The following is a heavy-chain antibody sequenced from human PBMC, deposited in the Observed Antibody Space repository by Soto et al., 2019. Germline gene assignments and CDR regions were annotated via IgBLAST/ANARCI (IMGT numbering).Heavy chain of an antibody. J-gene: IGHJ6*03. V-gene: IGHV3-33*01. CDR1: GYTFSSYG. Sequence: GGSLRLSCVGSGYTFSSYGMHWVRQAPGKGPERVTFIWYDGSDKFYRDSVKGRFTVSRDNSKNTLYLQMDSLRAEDTAVYYCARDRGDYFYMDVWGKGTTVTVSS. D-gene: IGHD3-16*01. CDR3: ARDRGDYFYMDV. CDR2: IWYDGSDK.